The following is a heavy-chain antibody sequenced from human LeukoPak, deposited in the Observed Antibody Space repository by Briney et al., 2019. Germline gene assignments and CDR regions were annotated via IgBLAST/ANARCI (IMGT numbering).Heavy chain of an antibody. CDR3: ARDTARYYDFWRGPGGWFDP. Sequence: SVKVSCKASGGTFSSYAFSCVRQAPGQGLEWMGRITPIFGTANYAQRFQGRVTFTTDESTSTAYMELSSLRSEDTAVYYCARDTARYYDFWRGPGGWFDPWGQGTLVTVSS. CDR1: GGTFSSYA. J-gene: IGHJ5*02. D-gene: IGHD3-3*01. CDR2: ITPIFGTA. V-gene: IGHV1-69*05.